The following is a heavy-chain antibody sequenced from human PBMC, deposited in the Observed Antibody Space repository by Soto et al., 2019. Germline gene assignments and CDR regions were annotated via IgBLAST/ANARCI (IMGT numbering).Heavy chain of an antibody. D-gene: IGHD2-15*01. CDR1: GFTFSNAW. CDR2: IKSKTDGGTT. J-gene: IGHJ4*02. Sequence: EVQLVESGGGLVKPGGSLRLSWEPFGFTFSNAWMSWVRQAPGKGLEWVGRIKSKTDGGTTDYAAPVKGRFTISRDDSKNTLYLQMNSLKTEDTAVYYCTTDLQDITEPGDYWGQGTLVTVSS. CDR3: TTDLQDITEPGDY. V-gene: IGHV3-15*01.